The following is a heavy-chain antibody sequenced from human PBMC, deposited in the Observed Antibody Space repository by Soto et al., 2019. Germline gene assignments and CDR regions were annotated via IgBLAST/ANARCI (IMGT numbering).Heavy chain of an antibody. V-gene: IGHV4-39*01. Sequence: QLQLQESGPGRVKPSETLSLTCTVSGDSVTISDCYWGWIRQPPGKGLEWIGSIHYSGSTYYNPSLKSRVTISGDTSKKQFSLKLTSVTAADAAVYYCAAHDSGGYYAEYWGQGTLVTVSA. D-gene: IGHD3-22*01. CDR2: IHYSGST. CDR3: AAHDSGGYYAEY. CDR1: GDSVTISDCY. J-gene: IGHJ4*02.